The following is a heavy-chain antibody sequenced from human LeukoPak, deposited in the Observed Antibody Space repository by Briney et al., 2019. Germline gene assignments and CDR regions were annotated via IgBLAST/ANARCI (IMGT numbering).Heavy chain of an antibody. V-gene: IGHV3-33*01. Sequence: GGSLRLSCAASGFIFSNYGMHWVRQAPGKGLEWVAVIWFDVSNKYYADSVKGRFTISRDNSKNTLYLQMNSLRAEDTAVYYCATNYQPLVVIPGALFYWGQGTLVTVSS. D-gene: IGHD2-2*01. CDR2: IWFDVSNK. CDR3: ATNYQPLVVIPGALFY. J-gene: IGHJ4*02. CDR1: GFIFSNYG.